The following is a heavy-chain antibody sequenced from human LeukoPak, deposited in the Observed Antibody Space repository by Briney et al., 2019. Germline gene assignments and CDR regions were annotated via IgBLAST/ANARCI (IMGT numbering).Heavy chain of an antibody. CDR2: IIPIFGTA. D-gene: IGHD3-9*01. CDR1: GGTFSSYA. J-gene: IGHJ4*02. CDR3: ASGPVGYDILTGPGLDY. Sequence: ASVKVSCKACGGTFSSYAISWVRQAPGQGLEWMGGIIPIFGTANYAQKFQGRATITADESTSTAYMELSSLRSEDTAVYYCASGPVGYDILTGPGLDYWGQGTLVTVSS. V-gene: IGHV1-69*13.